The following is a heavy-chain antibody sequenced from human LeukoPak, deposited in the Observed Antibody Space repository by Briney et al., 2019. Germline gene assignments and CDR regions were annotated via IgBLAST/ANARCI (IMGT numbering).Heavy chain of an antibody. D-gene: IGHD2-21*01. V-gene: IGHV1-46*01. CDR3: ARPSYCVADNCGYWLDP. CDR2: INPQGDIT. Sequence: ASVKVSCKTSGYTFTKYLIHWVRQAPGQGLEWMGTINPQGDITNYAQRFQGRITLTEETSKSPVYMELSSLTSEDTAVYYCARPSYCVADNCGYWLDPWGPGTLVTVSS. CDR1: GYTFTKYL. J-gene: IGHJ5*02.